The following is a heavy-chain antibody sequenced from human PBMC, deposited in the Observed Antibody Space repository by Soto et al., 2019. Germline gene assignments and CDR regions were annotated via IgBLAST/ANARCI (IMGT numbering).Heavy chain of an antibody. CDR3: ASLDYDFWSGYYRY. CDR1: GGSISSGGYS. V-gene: IGHV4-30-2*01. CDR2: IYHSGST. D-gene: IGHD3-3*01. Sequence: QLQLQESGSGLVKPSQTLSLTCAVSGGSISSGGYSWSWIRQPPGKGLEWIGYIYHSGSTYYNPSLKSRVTILVDRSKNQFSLKLSSVTAADTAVYYCASLDYDFWSGYYRYWGQGTLVTVSS. J-gene: IGHJ4*02.